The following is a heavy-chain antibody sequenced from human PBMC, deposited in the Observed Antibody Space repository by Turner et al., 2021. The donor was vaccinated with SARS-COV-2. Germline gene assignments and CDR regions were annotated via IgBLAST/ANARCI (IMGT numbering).Heavy chain of an antibody. Sequence: EVQLVGSGGGLVKPGGSLSLSCAASGFTFSRYSMNWVRQAPGKGLEWVSSITGSSGYIYYADSVKGRFNISRDNAKTSLYLQMNSLRAEDTAVYYCARVFPTDSSVWYRYYYYYGMDVWGQGTTVTVSS. D-gene: IGHD6-19*01. J-gene: IGHJ6*02. V-gene: IGHV3-21*01. CDR3: ARVFPTDSSVWYRYYYYYGMDV. CDR1: GFTFSRYS. CDR2: ITGSSGYI.